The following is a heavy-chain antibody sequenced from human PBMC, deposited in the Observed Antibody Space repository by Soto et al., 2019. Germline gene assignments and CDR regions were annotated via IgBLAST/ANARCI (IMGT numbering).Heavy chain of an antibody. CDR3: ARARITMVRGVISTFNWFVP. CDR2: INPNSGGT. CDR1: GYTFTGYY. Sequence: ASVKVSCKASGYTFTGYYMHWVRQAPGQGLEWMGWINPNSGGTSYAQKFQGRVTMTRDTSISTAYMELSRLRSDDTAVYYCARARITMVRGVISTFNWFVPWGQGTLVTVSS. V-gene: IGHV1-2*02. J-gene: IGHJ5*02. D-gene: IGHD3-10*01.